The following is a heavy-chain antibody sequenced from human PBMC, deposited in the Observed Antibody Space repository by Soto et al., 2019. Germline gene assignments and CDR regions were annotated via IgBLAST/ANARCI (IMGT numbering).Heavy chain of an antibody. CDR2: IWYDGSNK. CDR3: ARDFRVGAIRAFDI. CDR1: GVTFSSYG. V-gene: IGHV3-33*01. D-gene: IGHD1-26*01. J-gene: IGHJ3*02. Sequence: PGGSLRLSCAASGVTFSSYGMHWVRQAPGKGLEWVAVIWYDGSNKYYADSVKGRFTISRDNSKNTLYLQMNSLRAEDTAVYYCARDFRVGAIRAFDIWGQGTMVTVSS.